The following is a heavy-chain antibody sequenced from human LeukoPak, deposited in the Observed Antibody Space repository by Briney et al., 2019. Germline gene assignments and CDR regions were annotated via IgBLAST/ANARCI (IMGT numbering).Heavy chain of an antibody. V-gene: IGHV4-39*07. CDR2: IYYGGTT. Sequence: PSETLSLTCTVPGDSISSSSYYWGWIRQPPGKGLEWIGSIYYGGTTYSNPSLKSRVTISVDRSKNQFSLKLSSVTAADTAVYYCAREGDFWSGYYTEDYWGQGTLVTVSS. J-gene: IGHJ4*02. D-gene: IGHD3-3*01. CDR3: AREGDFWSGYYTEDY. CDR1: GDSISSSSYY.